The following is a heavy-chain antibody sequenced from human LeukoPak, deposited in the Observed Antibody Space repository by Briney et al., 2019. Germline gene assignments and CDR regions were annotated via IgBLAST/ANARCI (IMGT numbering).Heavy chain of an antibody. J-gene: IGHJ4*02. CDR2: VTSNGGST. CDR3: VKGLYSGSNAFDY. CDR1: GFTFSSYA. D-gene: IGHD1-26*01. Sequence: GGSLRLSCSASGFTFSSYAMHWVRQAPGKGLEYVSAVTSNGGSTYYADSVKGRFTISRDNSKNTLSLQMSSLRLEDTAVYYCVKGLYSGSNAFDYWGQGTLVTVSS. V-gene: IGHV3-64D*06.